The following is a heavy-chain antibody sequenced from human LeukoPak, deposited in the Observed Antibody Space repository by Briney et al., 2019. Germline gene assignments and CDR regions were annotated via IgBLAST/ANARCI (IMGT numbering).Heavy chain of an antibody. Sequence: GGSLRLSCAASGFTFSSYAMHWVREAPGKGLEWVAVISYDGSNKYYADSVKGRFTISRDNSKNTLYLQMNSLRAEDTAVYYCASLEIVVMVAVPFESNWFDPWGQGTLVTVSS. D-gene: IGHD2-15*01. J-gene: IGHJ5*02. V-gene: IGHV3-30-3*01. CDR1: GFTFSSYA. CDR2: ISYDGSNK. CDR3: ASLEIVVMVAVPFESNWFDP.